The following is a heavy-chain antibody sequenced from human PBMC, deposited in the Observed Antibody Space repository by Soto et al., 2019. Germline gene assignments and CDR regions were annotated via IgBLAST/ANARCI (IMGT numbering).Heavy chain of an antibody. CDR1: GGSFSGYY. Sequence: SETLSLTCAVYGGSFSGYYWSWIPQPPGKGLEWIGEINHSGSTNYNPSLKSRVTISVDTSKNQFSLKLSSVTAADTAVYYCARALSSTSCYDYWGQGTLVTVSS. J-gene: IGHJ4*02. V-gene: IGHV4-34*01. CDR3: ARALSSTSCYDY. D-gene: IGHD2-2*01. CDR2: INHSGST.